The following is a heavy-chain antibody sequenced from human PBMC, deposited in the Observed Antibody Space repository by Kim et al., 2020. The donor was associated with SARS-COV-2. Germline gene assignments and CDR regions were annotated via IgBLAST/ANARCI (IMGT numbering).Heavy chain of an antibody. CDR2: ISGSGGST. CDR3: AIEGYYYGSRPLDY. Sequence: GGSLRLSCAASGFTFSNYAMSWVRQAPGKGLEWVSAISGSGGSTYYADSVKGRFTISRDNSKNTLYLQMNSLRAEDTAVYYCAIEGYYYGSRPLDYWGQGTLVTVSS. V-gene: IGHV3-23*01. D-gene: IGHD3-10*01. J-gene: IGHJ4*02. CDR1: GFTFSNYA.